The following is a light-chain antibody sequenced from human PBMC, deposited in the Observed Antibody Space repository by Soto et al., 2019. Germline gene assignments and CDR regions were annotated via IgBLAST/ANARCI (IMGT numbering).Light chain of an antibody. J-gene: IGKJ1*01. CDR3: QQYETFSGT. CDR1: QSVSGW. V-gene: IGKV1-5*01. CDR2: DAS. Sequence: TQSPGTLSLSPGETAAVSCRASQSVSGWLAWYQQKPGEAPKLLIYDASALPRGVPSRFSGSGSGTKFTLTIASLQPDDFATYYCQQYETFSGTFGPGTKVDIK.